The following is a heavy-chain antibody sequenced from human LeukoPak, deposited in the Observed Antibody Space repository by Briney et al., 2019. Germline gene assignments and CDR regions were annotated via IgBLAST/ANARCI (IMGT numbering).Heavy chain of an antibody. CDR1: GFSFSSYG. J-gene: IGHJ6*02. CDR3: ARIAVADEYYYYTMDV. D-gene: IGHD6-19*01. V-gene: IGHV3-33*01. CDR2: IWYDGSNK. Sequence: TGGSLRLSCAASGFSFSSYGMHWVRQAPGKGLEWVAAIWYDGSNKFYANSVKGRFTISRDNSKNTLYLQMNILRAEDTAVYFCARIAVADEYYYYTMDVWGQGTPATVS.